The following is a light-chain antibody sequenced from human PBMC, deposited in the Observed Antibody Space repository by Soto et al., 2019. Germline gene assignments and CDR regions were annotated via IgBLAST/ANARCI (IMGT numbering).Light chain of an antibody. CDR1: QSVRSN. CDR3: QQYNEWPPFT. V-gene: IGKV3-15*01. J-gene: IGKJ5*01. CDR2: AAS. Sequence: DIEMTHSPPILSVSPGEGATLSCRASQSVRSNLAWYQQKPGQAPRLVIYAASTRATGIPDRFSGSVSGTEFTLTISSLQSEDFAVYYCQQYNEWPPFTFGQGTRLEIK.